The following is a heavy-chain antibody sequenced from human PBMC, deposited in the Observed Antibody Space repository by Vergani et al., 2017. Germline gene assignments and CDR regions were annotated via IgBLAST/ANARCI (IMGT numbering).Heavy chain of an antibody. D-gene: IGHD2-2*01. CDR1: GYTFTSYG. J-gene: IGHJ6*02. V-gene: IGHV1-18*04. Sequence: QVQLVQSGAEVKKPGASVKVSCKASGYTFTSYGISWVRQAPGQGLEWMGWISAYNGNTNYAQRLQGRVTMTTDTSTSTAYMELRILRSDDKAVYYCARDPVIVEVAAAAYYYYYYGLDAWGQGP. CDR3: ARDPVIVEVAAAAYYYYYYGLDA. CDR2: ISAYNGNT.